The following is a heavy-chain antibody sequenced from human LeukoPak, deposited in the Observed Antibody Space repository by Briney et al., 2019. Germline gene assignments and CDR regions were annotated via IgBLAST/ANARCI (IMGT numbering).Heavy chain of an antibody. CDR3: ARLMLGSDGSRRWLLDPADY. D-gene: IGHD5-24*01. Sequence: GGSLRLSCAASGFTFSSYSMNWVRQAPGKGLEWVSYISSSSSTIYYADSVKGRFTISRDNAKNSLYLQMNSLRAEDTAVYYCARLMLGSDGSRRWLLDPADYWGQGTLVTVSS. V-gene: IGHV3-48*04. CDR2: ISSSSSTI. J-gene: IGHJ4*02. CDR1: GFTFSSYS.